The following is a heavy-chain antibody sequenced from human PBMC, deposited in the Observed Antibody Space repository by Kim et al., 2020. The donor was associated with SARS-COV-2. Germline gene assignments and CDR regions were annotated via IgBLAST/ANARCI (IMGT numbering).Heavy chain of an antibody. CDR1: GYSFTSYW. D-gene: IGHD5-12*01. CDR2: IDLSESYT. CDR3: ARHKRRGYTSGWFDP. V-gene: IGHV5-10-1*01. Sequence: GESLKISCKGSGYSFTSYWISWVRQMPGKGLEWMGRIDLSESYTNYSPSLQGHVTISADKSISTAYLQWSSLKASDTAIYYCARHKRRGYTSGWFDPWGQGTLVTVSS. J-gene: IGHJ5*02.